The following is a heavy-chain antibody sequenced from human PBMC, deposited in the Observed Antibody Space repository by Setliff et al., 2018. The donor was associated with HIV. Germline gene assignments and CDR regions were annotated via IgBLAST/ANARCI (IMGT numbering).Heavy chain of an antibody. D-gene: IGHD3-3*01. J-gene: IGHJ4*02. CDR3: ARDRDNFWSGPFDY. CDR2: LNTGNGKT. CDR1: GDTVTGHS. V-gene: IGHV1-3*04. Sequence: ASVKVSCKALGDTVTGHSIHWVRQAPGQRLEWMGWLNTGNGKTKYSQRFQDRVTFTRDTSARTAYMELRSLRSEDSAVYYCARDRDNFWSGPFDYWGQGTLVTVSS.